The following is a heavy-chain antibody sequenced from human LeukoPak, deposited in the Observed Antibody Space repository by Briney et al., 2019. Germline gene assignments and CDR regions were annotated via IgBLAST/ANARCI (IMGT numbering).Heavy chain of an antibody. D-gene: IGHD3-10*01. Sequence: PGVSLRLFCAASGFTVSSNYMSWVRQARGKGLEWVSVIYSGGSTYYADSVKGRFTISRDNSKNTLYLQMNSLRAEDTAVYYCARNNYYGSGSYLFPYGMDVWGQGTTVTVSS. J-gene: IGHJ6*02. V-gene: IGHV3-66*01. CDR3: ARNNYYGSGSYLFPYGMDV. CDR1: GFTVSSNY. CDR2: IYSGGST.